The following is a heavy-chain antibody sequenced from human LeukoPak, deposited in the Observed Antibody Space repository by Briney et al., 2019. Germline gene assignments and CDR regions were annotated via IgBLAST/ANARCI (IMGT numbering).Heavy chain of an antibody. D-gene: IGHD3-22*01. CDR2: IWYDGSNK. CDR1: GFTFSSYG. J-gene: IGHJ4*02. CDR3: AKERDYDSSGYSGRGYYFDY. V-gene: IGHV3-33*06. Sequence: GGSLRLSCAASGFTFSSYGMQLVRQAPGKGLEWVAVIWYDGSNKYYADSVKGRFTISRDNSKNTLYLQMNSLRAEDTAVYYCAKERDYDSSGYSGRGYYFDYWGQGTLVTVSS.